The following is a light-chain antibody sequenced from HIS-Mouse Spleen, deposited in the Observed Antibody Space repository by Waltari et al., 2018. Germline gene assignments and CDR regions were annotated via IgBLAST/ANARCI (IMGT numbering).Light chain of an antibody. CDR3: YSTDSSGNHRV. CDR2: EDS. Sequence: SYELTQPPSVSVSPGQTARITCSVDALPKKYAYWYQQKSGQAPVLVIYEDSKRPSGTPERFSGSSSGTMATLTISGAQVEDEADYYCYSTDSSGNHRVFGGGTKLTVL. V-gene: IGLV3-10*01. J-gene: IGLJ2*01. CDR1: ALPKKY.